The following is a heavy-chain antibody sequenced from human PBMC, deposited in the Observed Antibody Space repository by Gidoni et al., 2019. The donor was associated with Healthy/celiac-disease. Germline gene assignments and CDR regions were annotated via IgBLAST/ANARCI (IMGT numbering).Heavy chain of an antibody. D-gene: IGHD2-21*02. J-gene: IGHJ5*02. Sequence: QITLMESGLTLVKSTQTPTLTCTFSGFSRSIRGVGAGWIRQPPGQALEWLALIYWGDDMRYSPSLKSRLTITKDTTKNQVVLTMTNMDPVDTATYYCAHTPNEGVMTASGWFDPWGQGTLVTVSS. CDR3: AHTPNEGVMTASGWFDP. CDR1: GFSRSIRGVG. V-gene: IGHV2-5*02. CDR2: IYWGDDM.